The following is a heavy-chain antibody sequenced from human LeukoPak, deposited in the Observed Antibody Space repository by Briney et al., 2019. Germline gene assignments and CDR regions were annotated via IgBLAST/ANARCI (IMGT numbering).Heavy chain of an antibody. CDR3: ARDASSGSYDY. J-gene: IGHJ4*02. CDR1: GFTFSSYW. CDR2: IKQDGSEK. Sequence: GGSLRLSCAASGFTFSSYWMSWVRQAPGKGLEWVANIKQDGSEKYYVDSVKGRFTISRDNAENPLYLQMNSLRAEDTAVYYCARDASSGSYDYWGQGTLVAVSS. V-gene: IGHV3-7*01. D-gene: IGHD1-26*01.